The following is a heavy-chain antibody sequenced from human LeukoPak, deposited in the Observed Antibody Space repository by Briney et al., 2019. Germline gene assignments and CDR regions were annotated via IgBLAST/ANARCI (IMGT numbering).Heavy chain of an antibody. CDR3: ASSRAYCSGGSCSSSWEYYFDH. CDR2: INQSGAT. D-gene: IGHD2-15*01. Sequence: SETLSLTCTVYGESFSGYYWSWIRQPPGKGLEWIAEINQSGATNYNPSLKSRVTISVDTSKKQFSLKVTSVTAADTAVYYCASSRAYCSGGSCSSSWEYYFDHWGQGTLVTVSS. V-gene: IGHV4-34*01. J-gene: IGHJ4*02. CDR1: GESFSGYY.